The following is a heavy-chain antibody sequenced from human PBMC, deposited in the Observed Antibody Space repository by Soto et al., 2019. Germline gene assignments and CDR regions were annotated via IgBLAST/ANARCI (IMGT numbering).Heavy chain of an antibody. V-gene: IGHV3-30*18. CDR3: VKGIGTYGALDY. CDR1: GFTFSNYG. J-gene: IGHJ4*02. CDR2: ISYDGSSK. D-gene: IGHD1-26*01. Sequence: QVQLVESGGGVVQPGRSLRLSCAASGFTFSNYGMYWVRQAPGKGLEWVAFISYDGSSKFYADPMKGRHTISRDNSKNTLYLQMNSLRAADTAVYYCVKGIGTYGALDYWGQGTLVTGSS.